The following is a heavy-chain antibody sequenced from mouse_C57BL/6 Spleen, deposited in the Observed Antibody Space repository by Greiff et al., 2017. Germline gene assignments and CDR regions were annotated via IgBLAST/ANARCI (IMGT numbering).Heavy chain of an antibody. V-gene: IGHV1-74*01. D-gene: IGHD2-1*01. CDR3: AIYYGNYDYAMDY. Sequence: VQLQQPGAELVKPGASVKVSCKASGYTFTSYWMHWVKQRPGPGLEWIGRIHPSDSDTNYNQKFKGKATLTVDQSSSTAYMQLSSLTSEDSAVYYCAIYYGNYDYAMDYWGQGTSVTVSS. CDR1: GYTFTSYW. J-gene: IGHJ4*01. CDR2: IHPSDSDT.